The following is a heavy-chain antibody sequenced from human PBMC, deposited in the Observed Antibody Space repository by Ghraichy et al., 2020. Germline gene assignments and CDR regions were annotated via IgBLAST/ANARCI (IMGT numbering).Heavy chain of an antibody. J-gene: IGHJ4*02. CDR1: GFTFSRSG. CDR3: ARDSGFAVTNHFDY. Sequence: GGSPRLSCAASGFTFSRSGMHWVRQAPGKGLEWVAFMWYDGSKRFYADSVKGRFTISRDNSKNTLFLQMNSLRVEDTALYFCARDSGFAVTNHFDYWGQGTRVTVSS. V-gene: IGHV3-33*01. D-gene: IGHD4-17*01. CDR2: MWYDGSKR.